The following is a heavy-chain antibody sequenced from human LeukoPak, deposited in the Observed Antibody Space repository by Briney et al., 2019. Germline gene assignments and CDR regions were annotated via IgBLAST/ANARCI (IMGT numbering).Heavy chain of an antibody. V-gene: IGHV3-48*04. CDR3: ARDSSAGYFFDY. Sequence: GGSLRLSCAASGFTFSSYSMNWVRQAPGKGLEWVSYISSSSTTIYYADSVKGRFAISRDNAKNSLYLQMNSLRAEDTAVYYCARDSSAGYFFDYRGQGTLVTVSS. CDR2: ISSSSTTI. CDR1: GFTFSSYS. J-gene: IGHJ4*02.